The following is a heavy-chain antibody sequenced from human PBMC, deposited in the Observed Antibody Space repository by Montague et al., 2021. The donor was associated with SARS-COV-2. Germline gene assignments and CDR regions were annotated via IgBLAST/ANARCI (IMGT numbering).Heavy chain of an antibody. CDR2: TSYSGST. Sequence: SETLSLTCSVSGGSISSSYWSWIRQSPGKGLECIGYTSYSGSTDYNPSLKSRVTISIDTSKNQFSLKLSSVTAADTAVYYCARWGEYYDSPYYYYAMDVWGQGTTVTVSS. CDR1: GGSISSSY. CDR3: ARWGEYYDSPYYYYAMDV. V-gene: IGHV4-59*12. J-gene: IGHJ6*02. D-gene: IGHD3-3*01.